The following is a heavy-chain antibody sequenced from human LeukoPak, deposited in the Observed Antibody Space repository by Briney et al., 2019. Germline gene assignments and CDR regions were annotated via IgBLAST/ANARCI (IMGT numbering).Heavy chain of an antibody. Sequence: GGSLRLSCAASGFTFRSYWMYWVRQAPGKGLVWVSRINGDGTSRTYADSVKGRFSISRDNAKNTLYLQMNSLRAEDTAVYYCTGGGDPEEYYAEYFQHWGQGTLVTVSS. D-gene: IGHD2-21*02. J-gene: IGHJ1*01. CDR1: GFTFRSYW. CDR2: INGDGTSR. CDR3: TGGGDPEEYYAEYFQH. V-gene: IGHV3-74*01.